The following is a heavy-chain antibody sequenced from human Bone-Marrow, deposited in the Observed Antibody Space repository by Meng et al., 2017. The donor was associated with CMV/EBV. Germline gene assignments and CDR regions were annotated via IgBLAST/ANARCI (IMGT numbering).Heavy chain of an antibody. Sequence: GGSLRLSCAASGFTFSSYAMSWVRQAPGKGLEWVSVIYSGGSSKYYADSVKGRFTISRDNSKNTLYLQMNSLRAEGTAVYYCAKEDGSGSYLPYYYYGMDVWGQGTTVTVSS. CDR1: GFTFSSYA. D-gene: IGHD3-10*01. CDR2: IYSGGSSK. J-gene: IGHJ6*02. V-gene: IGHV3-23*03. CDR3: AKEDGSGSYLPYYYYGMDV.